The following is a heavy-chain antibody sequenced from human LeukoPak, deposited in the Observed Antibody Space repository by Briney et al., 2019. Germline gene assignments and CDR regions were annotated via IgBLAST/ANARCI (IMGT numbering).Heavy chain of an antibody. V-gene: IGHV3-48*02. CDR3: ARDQDYAFDY. CDR1: GFSFSSYA. D-gene: IGHD4-17*01. Sequence: GRSLRLSCAASGFSFSSYAMNWVRQAPGKGLEWVSHIYSGTSTISYADSVQGRFTISRDNAKNSLYLQMNSLRDEDTAVYYCARDQDYAFDYWGQGTLVTVSS. J-gene: IGHJ4*02. CDR2: IYSGTSTI.